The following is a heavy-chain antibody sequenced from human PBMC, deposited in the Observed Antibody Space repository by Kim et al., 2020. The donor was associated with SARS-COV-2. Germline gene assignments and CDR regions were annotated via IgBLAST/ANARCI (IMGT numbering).Heavy chain of an antibody. CDR2: ISGSGCST. CDR1: GFTFSSYA. CDR3: AKGTERYSSSWNDY. Sequence: GGSLRLSCAASGFTFSSYAMSWVRQAPGKGLEWVSAISGSGCSTYYADSVKGRFTISRDNSKNTLYLQMNSLRSEDTAVYYCAKGTERYSSSWNDYWGQGTLVTVSS. D-gene: IGHD6-13*01. V-gene: IGHV3-23*01. J-gene: IGHJ4*02.